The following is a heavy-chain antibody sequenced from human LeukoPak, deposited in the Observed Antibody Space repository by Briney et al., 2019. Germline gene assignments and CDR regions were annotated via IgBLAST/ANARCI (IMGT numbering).Heavy chain of an antibody. D-gene: IGHD3-22*01. CDR3: ARGQAVSQYYDSSGYYYYWFDP. CDR2: IIPIFGTA. V-gene: IGHV1-69*05. Sequence: GSSVKVSCKASGGTFSSYAISWVRQAPGQGLEWMGGIIPIFGTANYAQKFQGRVTITTDESTSTAYMELSSLRSEDTAVYYCARGQAVSQYYDSSGYYYYWFDPWGQGTLVTVSS. J-gene: IGHJ5*02. CDR1: GGTFSSYA.